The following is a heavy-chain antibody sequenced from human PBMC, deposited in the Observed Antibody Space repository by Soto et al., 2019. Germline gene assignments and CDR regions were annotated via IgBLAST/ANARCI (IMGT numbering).Heavy chain of an antibody. J-gene: IGHJ4*02. CDR2: IYYSGST. V-gene: IGHV4-39*01. Sequence: KPSETLSLTCTVSGGSISSSSYYWGWIRQPPGKGLEWIGSIYYSGSTYYNPSLKSRVTISVDTSKNQFSLKLSSVTAADTAVYYCARHTVSYYYDSSGYSAPQVFDYWGQGTLVTVSS. CDR1: GGSISSSSYY. D-gene: IGHD3-22*01. CDR3: ARHTVSYYYDSSGYSAPQVFDY.